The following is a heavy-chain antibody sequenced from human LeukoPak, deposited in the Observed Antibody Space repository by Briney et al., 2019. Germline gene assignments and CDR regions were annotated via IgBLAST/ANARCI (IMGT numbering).Heavy chain of an antibody. J-gene: IGHJ5*02. D-gene: IGHD1-26*01. V-gene: IGHV4-4*07. CDR3: ARDYNSWRWELLDSNWFDP. CDR2: IYTSGSA. CDR1: GGSISSYY. Sequence: SSETLSLTCTVSGGSISSYYWSWIRQPAGKGLEWIGRIYTSGSANYNPSLKSRVTMSVDTSKNQFSLKLSSVTAADTAVYYCARDYNSWRWELLDSNWFDPWGQGTLVTVSS.